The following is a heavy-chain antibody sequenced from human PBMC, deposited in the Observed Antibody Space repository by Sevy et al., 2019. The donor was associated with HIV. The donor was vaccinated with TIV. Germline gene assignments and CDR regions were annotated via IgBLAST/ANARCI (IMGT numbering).Heavy chain of an antibody. Sequence: GESLKISCKGSGYSFTSYWIGWVRQMPGKGLEWMGIIYPGDSDTRYSPSFQDQVTISADKSISTAYLQWSSLKASDTAMYYCARAIAAAGTGGAFDPWGQGTLVTVSS. D-gene: IGHD6-13*01. J-gene: IGHJ5*02. CDR3: ARAIAAAGTGGAFDP. V-gene: IGHV5-51*01. CDR1: GYSFTSYW. CDR2: IYPGDSDT.